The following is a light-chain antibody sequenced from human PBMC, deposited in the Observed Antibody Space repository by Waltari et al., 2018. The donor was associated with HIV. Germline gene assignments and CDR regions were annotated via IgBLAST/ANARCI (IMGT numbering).Light chain of an antibody. Sequence: EIMMTQSPATLSVSPGERVTLSCRASQSVNNNLAWYQQKPGQAPRLLIYDAASRATGIPARFSGSGSGTEFTLTISSLQSEDVAVYYCQQYYSVPYTFGQGTKLEIK. CDR2: DAA. CDR1: QSVNNN. CDR3: QQYYSVPYT. J-gene: IGKJ2*01. V-gene: IGKV3-15*01.